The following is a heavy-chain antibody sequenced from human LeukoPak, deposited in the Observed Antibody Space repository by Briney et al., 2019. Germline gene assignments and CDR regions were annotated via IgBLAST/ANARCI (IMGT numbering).Heavy chain of an antibody. CDR2: IYYSGST. D-gene: IGHD3-22*01. Sequence: PSETLSLTCTVSGGSISSSSYYWGWIRQPPGKGLEWIGSIYYSGSTYYNPSLKSRVTISVDTSKNQFSLKLSSVTAADTAVYYCARGGSYYYDSLEDWGQGTLVTVSS. J-gene: IGHJ4*02. V-gene: IGHV4-39*07. CDR1: GGSISSSSYY. CDR3: ARGGSYYYDSLED.